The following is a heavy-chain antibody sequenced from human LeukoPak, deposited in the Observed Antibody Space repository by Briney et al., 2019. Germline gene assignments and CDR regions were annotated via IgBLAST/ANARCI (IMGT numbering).Heavy chain of an antibody. CDR3: TRDWGGSQWRGF. Sequence: GGSLRLSCTASGFTFSDYAMSLFRQAPGKGLEWVGFIRTKANGGTTEYAASVKGRFSISRDDSKNIAYLQMNSLKTEDTAVYYCTRDWGGSQWRGFWGQGTLVSVSS. CDR2: IRTKANGGTT. D-gene: IGHD3-16*01. J-gene: IGHJ4*02. CDR1: GFTFSDYA. V-gene: IGHV3-49*03.